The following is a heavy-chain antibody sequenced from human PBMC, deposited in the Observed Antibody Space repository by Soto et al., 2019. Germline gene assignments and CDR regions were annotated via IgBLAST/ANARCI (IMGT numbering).Heavy chain of an antibody. CDR3: ARDMYSSYYFVKCFEP. CDR2: ISKEGMKK. CDR1: GFSFSSYA. Sequence: QVRLVESGGVVVQPGRSLRLSCTASGFSFSSYAMYWFRQPPGKGLEWVAGISKEGMKKNYADSVKGRMTVSRNNANYALDLQLNSLRGEDKSMYYCARDMYSSYYFVKCFEPWGQGTLVTVSS. J-gene: IGHJ5*02. V-gene: IGHV3-30*04. D-gene: IGHD6-19*01.